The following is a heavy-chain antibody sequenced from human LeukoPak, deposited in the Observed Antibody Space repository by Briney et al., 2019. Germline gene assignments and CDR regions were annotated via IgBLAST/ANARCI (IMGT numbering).Heavy chain of an antibody. CDR3: TTVSPLLWFGESDY. J-gene: IGHJ4*02. V-gene: IGHV3-15*01. D-gene: IGHD3-10*01. CDR1: GFTVSFNY. CDR2: IKSKTDGGTT. Sequence: PGGSLRLSCAASGFTVSFNYMSWVRQAPGKGLEWVGRIKSKTDGGTTDYAAPVKGRFTISRDDSKNTLYLQMNSLKTEDTAVYYCTTVSPLLWFGESDYWGQGTLVTVSS.